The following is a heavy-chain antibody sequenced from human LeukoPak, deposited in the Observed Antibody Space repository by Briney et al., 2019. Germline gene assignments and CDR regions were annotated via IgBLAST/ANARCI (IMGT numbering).Heavy chain of an antibody. CDR1: GDSLSTSSYS. Sequence: SETLSLTCTVSGDSLSTSSYSWDWIRQSPGKELDWIGGISYRGSTSYNPSHRSRASISVDRAKNQFSLKVTSVTAADTAVYYCARRYGAGSYYKPRWFDPWGPGILVTVSS. CDR3: ARRYGAGSYYKPRWFDP. V-gene: IGHV4-39*07. CDR2: ISYRGST. D-gene: IGHD3-10*01. J-gene: IGHJ5*02.